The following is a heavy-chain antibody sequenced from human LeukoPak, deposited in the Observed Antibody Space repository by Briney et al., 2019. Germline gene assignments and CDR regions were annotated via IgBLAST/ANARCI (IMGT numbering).Heavy chain of an antibody. CDR2: ISYDGSNE. D-gene: IGHD3-3*01. Sequence: PGRSLRLSCAASGFTFSSYAMHWVRQAPGTGLEWVAVISYDGSNEYYADSVRGRFTISRDNSKNTLYVQMNSLRGEYAAVYYCSRDGYYVTCTSRGGGFDIWGQGTMVSVSS. J-gene: IGHJ3*02. CDR3: SRDGYYVTCTSRGGGFDI. V-gene: IGHV3-30-3*01. CDR1: GFTFSSYA.